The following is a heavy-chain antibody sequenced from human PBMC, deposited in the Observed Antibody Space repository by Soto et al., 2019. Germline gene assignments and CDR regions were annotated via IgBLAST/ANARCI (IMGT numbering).Heavy chain of an antibody. CDR3: ARSVGTVGVVTYHYTWLDS. V-gene: IGHV1-18*01. J-gene: IGHJ5*01. Sequence: ASVKVSCKASGYIFSNYGISWVRQAPGQGLEWMGWISTYNANTYYAQEFQGRVTMTTDTSTSTAYMELRSLRSDDTAVFYCARSVGTVGVVTYHYTWLDSWGQGTLVTVSS. CDR1: GYIFSNYG. CDR2: ISTYNANT. D-gene: IGHD3-3*01.